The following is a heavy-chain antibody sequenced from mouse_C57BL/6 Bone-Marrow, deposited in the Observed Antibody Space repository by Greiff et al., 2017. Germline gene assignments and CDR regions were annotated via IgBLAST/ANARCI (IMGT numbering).Heavy chain of an antibody. CDR1: GYAFTNYL. CDR3: ATTMITRQGFAY. V-gene: IGHV1-54*01. D-gene: IGHD2-4*01. J-gene: IGHJ3*01. Sequence: QVQLQQSGAELVRPGTSVKVSCKASGYAFTNYLIEWVKQRPGQGLEWIGVINPGSGGTNYNEKFKGKATLTADKSSSTAYMQLSSLTSEDSAVYFCATTMITRQGFAYWGQGTLVTVSA. CDR2: INPGSGGT.